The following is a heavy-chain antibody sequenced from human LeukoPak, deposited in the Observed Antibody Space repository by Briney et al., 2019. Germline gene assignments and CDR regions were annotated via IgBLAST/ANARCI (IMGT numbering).Heavy chain of an antibody. CDR2: INPDGSTT. CDR1: GFTFSSVW. J-gene: IGHJ4*02. Sequence: PGGSLRLPCAASGFTFSSVWMYWVRQAPGKGPQWVSIINPDGSTTGYADSVKGRFTISRDNAKNMLYLQMNNLRTEDTAMYICARGGDDYWGQGTLVTVSS. V-gene: IGHV3-74*01. D-gene: IGHD2-21*01. CDR3: ARGGDDY.